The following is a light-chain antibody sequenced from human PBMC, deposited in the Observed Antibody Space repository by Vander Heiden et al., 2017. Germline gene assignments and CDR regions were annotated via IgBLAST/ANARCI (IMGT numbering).Light chain of an antibody. CDR2: AAS. CDR3: QHYYSYPPT. Sequence: DIHMPQSPSSLSASVGDRVTITCRASQDVGNWLAWYQQKPEKAPKSLISAASTLQSGVPSRFSGSGSGTDFTLTISSLQPEDSATYYCQHYYSYPPTFGGGTKVEIK. CDR1: QDVGNW. J-gene: IGKJ4*01. V-gene: IGKV1D-16*01.